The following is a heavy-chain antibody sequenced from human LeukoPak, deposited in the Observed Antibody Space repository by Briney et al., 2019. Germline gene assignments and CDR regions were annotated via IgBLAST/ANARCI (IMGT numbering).Heavy chain of an antibody. J-gene: IGHJ4*02. CDR2: ISESGNSA. Sequence: PGGSLRLSCAASGFTFSGYWMHWVRQAPGKGLRWVSRISESGNSANYADSVKGRFTISRDNSKNTLYLQMNSLRAEDTAVYYCAKASTPEYYFDYWGQGTLVTVSS. CDR1: GFTFSGYW. V-gene: IGHV3-23*01. CDR3: AKASTPEYYFDY.